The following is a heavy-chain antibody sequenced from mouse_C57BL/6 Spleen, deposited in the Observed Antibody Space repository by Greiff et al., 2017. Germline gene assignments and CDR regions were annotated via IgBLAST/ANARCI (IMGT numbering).Heavy chain of an antibody. Sequence: QVQLQQPGAELVMPGASVKLSCKASGYTFTSYWMHWVKQRPGQGLEWIGEIDPSDSYTNYNQKFKGKSTLTVDKSSSTAYMQLSSLTSEDSAVYYCERSAPGTTVGGYFDDWGQGTTLTVSS. CDR1: GYTFTSYW. J-gene: IGHJ2*01. V-gene: IGHV1-69*01. CDR3: ERSAPGTTVGGYFDD. D-gene: IGHD1-1*01. CDR2: IDPSDSYT.